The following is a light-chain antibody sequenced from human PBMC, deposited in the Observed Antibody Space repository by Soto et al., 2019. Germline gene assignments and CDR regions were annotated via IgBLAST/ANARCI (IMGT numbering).Light chain of an antibody. CDR2: DAS. CDR1: QNVGTW. V-gene: IGKV1-5*01. J-gene: IGKJ2*01. Sequence: DIQMTQSPSTLSAFVGDRVTITCRASQNVGTWLAWYQQKPGKAPKILIFDASTLDRGVPSRFSGSGSGTHFTLTISSLQPDDFATYFCQQYKSFSPYTFGQGTKLDLK. CDR3: QQYKSFSPYT.